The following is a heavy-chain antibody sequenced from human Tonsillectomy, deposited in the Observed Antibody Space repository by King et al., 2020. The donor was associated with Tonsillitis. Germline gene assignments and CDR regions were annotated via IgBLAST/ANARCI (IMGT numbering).Heavy chain of an antibody. J-gene: IGHJ4*02. CDR1: GGSISSSSYY. CDR3: ARRGTGRPFDY. Sequence: LQLQESGPGLVKPSETLSLTCTVSGGSISSSSYYWGWIRQPPGKGLEWIGSVYYSGSTYYNPSLETRVTISVDTSKNQFSLKLSSVTAADTAVYYCARRGTGRPFDYWGQGTLDTVSS. D-gene: IGHD6-6*01. V-gene: IGHV4-39*01. CDR2: VYYSGST.